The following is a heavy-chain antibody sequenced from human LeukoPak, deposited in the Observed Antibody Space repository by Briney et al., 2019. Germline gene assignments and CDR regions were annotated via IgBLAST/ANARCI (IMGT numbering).Heavy chain of an antibody. CDR1: GFTFSSYA. V-gene: IGHV3-23*01. D-gene: IGHD5-24*01. Sequence: PGGSLRLSCAASGFTFSSYAMSWVRQAPGKGLEWVSGISGSGGGTYYADSVEGRFTISRDNSKNKLYLQMNSLRAEATAVYYCAKARRRVEMATIGDYYYYMDVWGKGTTVTVSS. CDR3: AKARRRVEMATIGDYYYYMDV. J-gene: IGHJ6*03. CDR2: ISGSGGGT.